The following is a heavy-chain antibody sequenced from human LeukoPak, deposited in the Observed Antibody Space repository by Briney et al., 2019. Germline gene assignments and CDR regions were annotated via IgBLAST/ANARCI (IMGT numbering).Heavy chain of an antibody. Sequence: GGSLRLSCATSGITFNNAWMSWVRQAPGKGLECVGRIKSKSDGGTIDYPAPVKGRFTILRDDSTMTLYLQMNSLQMEDTAVYYCTTDRGITARPVFDSWGQGTLVTVCS. V-gene: IGHV3-15*01. CDR3: TTDRGITARPVFDS. D-gene: IGHD6-6*01. CDR1: GITFNNAW. J-gene: IGHJ4*02. CDR2: IKSKSDGGTI.